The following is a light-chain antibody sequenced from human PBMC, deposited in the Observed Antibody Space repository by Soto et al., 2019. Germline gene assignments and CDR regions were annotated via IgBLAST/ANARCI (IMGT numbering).Light chain of an antibody. J-gene: IGKJ5*01. V-gene: IGKV1-12*01. CDR2: AAS. Sequence: DIQMTQSPSSVSASVGDRVTITCRASQTISSWLAWYQQKPGTVPKLLIYAASSLQSGVPSRLSGSGAGTEFTLTITSLQPEDFGTYYCQQDDSFPITFGQGTRLEIK. CDR3: QQDDSFPIT. CDR1: QTISSW.